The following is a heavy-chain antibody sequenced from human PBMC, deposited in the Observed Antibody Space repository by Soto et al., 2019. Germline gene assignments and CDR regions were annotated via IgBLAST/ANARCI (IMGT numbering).Heavy chain of an antibody. J-gene: IGHJ4*02. D-gene: IGHD1-1*01. CDR3: ASIRLTTGTHFDY. V-gene: IGHV1-8*01. CDR1: GYTFTSCD. Sequence: ASVKVSCKASGYTFTSCDINWVRQATGQGLEWMGWMNPNSGNTGYAQKFQGRVTMTRNTSISTAYMELSSLRSEDTAVYYCASIRLTTGTHFDYWGQGTLVTVSS. CDR2: MNPNSGNT.